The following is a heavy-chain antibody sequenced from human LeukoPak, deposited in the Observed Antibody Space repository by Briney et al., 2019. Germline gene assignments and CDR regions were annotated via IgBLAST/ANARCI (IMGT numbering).Heavy chain of an antibody. CDR2: IYYSGST. J-gene: IGHJ5*02. CDR1: GGSISSGGYY. Sequence: ASETLSLTCTVSGGSISSGGYYWSWIRQHPGKGLEWIGYIYYSGSTYYNPSLKSRVTISVDTSKNQFSLKLSSVTAADTAVYYCARESRGTTVNQGTGSWFDPWGQGTLVTVSS. CDR3: ARESRGTTVNQGTGSWFDP. V-gene: IGHV4-31*03. D-gene: IGHD4-17*01.